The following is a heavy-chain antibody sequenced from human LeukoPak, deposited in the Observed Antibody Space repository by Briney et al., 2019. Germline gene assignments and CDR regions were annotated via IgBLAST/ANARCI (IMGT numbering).Heavy chain of an antibody. CDR3: ANYPRAKQKNYYYYYMDV. V-gene: IGHV1-24*01. CDR1: GYTLTELS. Sequence: GASVKVSCKVSGYTLTELSMHWVRQAPGKGLEWMGGFDPEDGETIYAQKFQGRVTMTEDTSTDTAYMELSSLRSEDTAVYYCANYPRAKQKNYYYYYMDVWGKGTTVTVSS. D-gene: IGHD5-24*01. J-gene: IGHJ6*03. CDR2: FDPEDGET.